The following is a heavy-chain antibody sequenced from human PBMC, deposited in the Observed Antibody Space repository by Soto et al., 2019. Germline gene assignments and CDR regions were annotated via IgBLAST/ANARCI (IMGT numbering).Heavy chain of an antibody. V-gene: IGHV1-18*01. J-gene: IGHJ6*02. D-gene: IGHD6-19*01. CDR2: ISAYNGNT. CDR1: GYTFTSYG. CDR3: ARDGLVPNSSGWYVDYYYGMDV. Sequence: VASVKVSCKASGYTFTSYGISWVRQAPGQGLEWMGWISAYNGNTNYAQKLQGRVTMTTDTSTSTAYMELRSLRSDDTAVYYCARDGLVPNSSGWYVDYYYGMDVWGQGTTVTVSS.